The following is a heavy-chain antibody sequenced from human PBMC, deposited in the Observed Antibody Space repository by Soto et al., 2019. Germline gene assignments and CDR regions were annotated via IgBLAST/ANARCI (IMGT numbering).Heavy chain of an antibody. CDR2: IWYDGSNK. J-gene: IGHJ6*02. V-gene: IGHV3-33*06. Sequence: AGGSLRLSCAASGFTFSSYGMHWVRQAPGKGLECVAVIWYDGSNKYYADSVKGRFTISRDNSKNTLYLQMNSLRAEDTAVYYCAKYQRRSFYGMDVWGQGTTVTVSS. D-gene: IGHD2-2*01. CDR1: GFTFSSYG. CDR3: AKYQRRSFYGMDV.